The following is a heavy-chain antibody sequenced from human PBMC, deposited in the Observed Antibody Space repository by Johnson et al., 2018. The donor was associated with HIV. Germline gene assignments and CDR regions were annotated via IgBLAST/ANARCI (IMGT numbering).Heavy chain of an antibody. Sequence: QVQLVESGGGVVQPGRSLRLSCAASGFTFSSYAMHWVRQAPGKGPEWLAVISYDGSNKYYADSVKGRFTISRDNSKNTLYLQMNSLRAEDTAVYYCARGIAVSNWVDIWGQGTMVTVSS. V-gene: IGHV3-30*04. CDR3: ARGIAVSNWVDI. CDR1: GFTFSSYA. D-gene: IGHD6-19*01. J-gene: IGHJ3*02. CDR2: ISYDGSNK.